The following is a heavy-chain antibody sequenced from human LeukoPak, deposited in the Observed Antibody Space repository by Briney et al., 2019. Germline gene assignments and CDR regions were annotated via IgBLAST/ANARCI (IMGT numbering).Heavy chain of an antibody. V-gene: IGHV3-30*02. CDR1: GFTLSSYD. Sequence: GGSLRLSCAASGFTLSSYDIHWVRQAPGKGLEWVAFIRYDGSNKYYADSVRGRFTISRDNSKNTLYLHMNSLRAEDTAVYFCAKGSKAVLFTRDHYMDVWGKGTTVTISS. CDR2: IRYDGSNK. J-gene: IGHJ6*03. D-gene: IGHD6-19*01. CDR3: AKGSKAVLFTRDHYMDV.